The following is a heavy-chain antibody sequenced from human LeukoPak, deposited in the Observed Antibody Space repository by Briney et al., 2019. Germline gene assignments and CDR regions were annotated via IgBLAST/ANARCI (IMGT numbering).Heavy chain of an antibody. CDR1: GGSISSSSYY. J-gene: IGHJ5*02. CDR2: IYYSGST. D-gene: IGHD3-3*01. CDR3: ARALITIFGVVTPRFDP. V-gene: IGHV4-39*07. Sequence: SSETLSLTCTVSGGSISSSSYYWGWIRQPPGKGLEWIGSIYYSGSTYYNPSLKSRVTISVDTSKNQFSLKLSSVTAADTAVYYCARALITIFGVVTPRFDPWGQGTLVTVSS.